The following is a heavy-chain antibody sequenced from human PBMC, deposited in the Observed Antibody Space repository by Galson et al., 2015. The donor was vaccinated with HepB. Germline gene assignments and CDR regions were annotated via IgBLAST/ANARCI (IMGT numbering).Heavy chain of an antibody. V-gene: IGHV3-7*01. Sequence: ALRLYCAASGFTFSAYWMSWIRQAPGKGLQRVAYIKFDGSDQYYLDSVNGRFTISRANAKTSPNLQMDSLRSEESGIYYCARDRYGRGGDCYYFDYWGRGSMVTGFS. CDR3: ARDRYGRGGDCYYFDY. CDR2: IKFDGSDQ. CDR1: GFTFSAYW. D-gene: IGHD2-21*02. J-gene: IGHJ4*02.